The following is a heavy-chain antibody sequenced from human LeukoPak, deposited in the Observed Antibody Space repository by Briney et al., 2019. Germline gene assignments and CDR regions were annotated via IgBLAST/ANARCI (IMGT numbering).Heavy chain of an antibody. J-gene: IGHJ4*02. D-gene: IGHD6-19*01. CDR2: ISSSGSTI. CDR3: ARDPSIAVAAYYFDY. Sequence: GGSLRLSCVTSGSTFSSYWMSWARQAPGKGLEWVSYISSSGSTIYYADSVKGRFTISRDNAKNSLYLQMNSLRAEDTAVYYCARDPSIAVAAYYFDYWGQGTLVTVSS. CDR1: GSTFSSYW. V-gene: IGHV3-48*04.